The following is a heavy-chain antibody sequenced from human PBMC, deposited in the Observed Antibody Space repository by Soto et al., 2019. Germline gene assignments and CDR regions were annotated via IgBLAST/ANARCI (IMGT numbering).Heavy chain of an antibody. CDR2: ISAYNGNT. CDR3: AREVRIEGAVAGTYPRAFDY. D-gene: IGHD6-19*01. Sequence: QVQLVQSGAEVKKPGASVKVSCKASGYTFTSYGISWVRQAPGQGLEWMGWISAYNGNTNYAQKLQGRVTMTTDTSTSTAYMELRSLRSDDTAVYYCAREVRIEGAVAGTYPRAFDYWGQGTLVTVSS. J-gene: IGHJ4*02. CDR1: GYTFTSYG. V-gene: IGHV1-18*01.